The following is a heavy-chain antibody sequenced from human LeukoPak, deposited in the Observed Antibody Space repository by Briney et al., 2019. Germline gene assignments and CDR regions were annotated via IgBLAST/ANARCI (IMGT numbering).Heavy chain of an antibody. CDR3: ARAPNSDPFDY. CDR2: IHSGGTT. CDR1: GFTVSTNY. V-gene: IGHV3-66*01. J-gene: IGHJ4*02. Sequence: PGGSLRLSCAASGFTVSTNYMSWVRQAPGKGLEWVSVIHSGGTTYYADSMKGRFTVSRDNSKNTLYLQMNSLRDEDTAVYYCARAPNSDPFDYWGQGTLDTVSS. D-gene: IGHD2-21*01.